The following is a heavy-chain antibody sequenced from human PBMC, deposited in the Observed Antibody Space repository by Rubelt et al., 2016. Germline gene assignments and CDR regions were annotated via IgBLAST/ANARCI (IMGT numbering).Heavy chain of an antibody. CDR2: ITLPGSEE. J-gene: IGHJ4*02. Sequence: VQLVESGGGLVQPGGSLRLSCAASGFTFCSYWMSWVRQAPGKGLEWVASITLPGSEEYYVDSVKGRFTISRDNTKNSLYLQRKSLRPEDTAVYHCARVRGNGYYYYWGQGTLVTVSS. D-gene: IGHD3-3*01. V-gene: IGHV3-7*04. CDR3: ARVRGNGYYYY. CDR1: GFTFCSYW.